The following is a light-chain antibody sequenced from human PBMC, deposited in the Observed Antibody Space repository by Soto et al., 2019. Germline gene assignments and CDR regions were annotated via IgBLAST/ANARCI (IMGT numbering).Light chain of an antibody. CDR1: SSNIGSNS. Sequence: QSVLAQPPSASGTPGQRVTISCSGSSSNIGSNSVNWYQQLPGTAPQLLIYYDSQRTSGVPDRFSGSKSGTSASLAISGLQSEDEADYFCAVWDNSLNGFYVFGTGTKVTVL. J-gene: IGLJ1*01. CDR2: YDS. V-gene: IGLV1-44*01. CDR3: AVWDNSLNGFYV.